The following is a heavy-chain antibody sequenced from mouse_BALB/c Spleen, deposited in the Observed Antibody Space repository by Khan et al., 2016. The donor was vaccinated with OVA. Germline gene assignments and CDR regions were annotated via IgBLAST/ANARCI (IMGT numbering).Heavy chain of an antibody. CDR2: INTYTGEP. D-gene: IGHD2-1*01. Sequence: QVQLQQSGPELKKPGETVKISCKASGYTFTNYGMNWVKQAPGKGLKWMGWINTYTGEPTYADDFKGRVAFSLETSASTAYLQINNLKNEDTATYFCARNGNYWYFDVWGAGTTVTVSS. CDR3: ARNGNYWYFDV. CDR1: GYTFTNYG. V-gene: IGHV9-3-1*01. J-gene: IGHJ1*01.